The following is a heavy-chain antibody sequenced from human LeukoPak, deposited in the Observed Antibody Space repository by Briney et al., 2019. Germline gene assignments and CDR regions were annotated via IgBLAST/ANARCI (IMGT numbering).Heavy chain of an antibody. CDR2: FDPEDGET. V-gene: IGHV1-24*01. D-gene: IGHD3-16*01. CDR3: ATDGAGGEGAFDI. CDR1: GYTLTELS. J-gene: IGHJ3*02. Sequence: GASVKVSCKVSGYTLTELSMHWVRQAPGKGLEWMGGFDPEDGETIYAQKFQGRVTMTEDTSTDTAYMELSSLRSEDTSVYYCATDGAGGEGAFDIWGQGTMVTVSS.